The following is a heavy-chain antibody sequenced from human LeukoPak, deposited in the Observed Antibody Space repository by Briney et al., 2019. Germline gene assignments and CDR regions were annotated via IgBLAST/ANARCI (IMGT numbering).Heavy chain of an antibody. CDR3: ATTAYYYCNPSCAYYYYGMDV. CDR2: ISAYNGNT. J-gene: IGHJ6*02. D-gene: IGHD3-22*01. Sequence: ASVTVSCKASGYTFXSYGISWVRQAPGQGLEWMGWISAYNGNTNYAQKLQGRVTITTDTSTRTAYMELRSLRADDTAVYYCATTAYYYCNPSCAYYYYGMDVWGQGTTVTVSS. V-gene: IGHV1-18*01. CDR1: GYTFXSYG.